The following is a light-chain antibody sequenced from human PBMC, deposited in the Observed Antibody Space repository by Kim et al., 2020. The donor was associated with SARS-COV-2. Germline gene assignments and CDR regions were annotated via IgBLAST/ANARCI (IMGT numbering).Light chain of an antibody. CDR3: LQDDTYPYT. CDR1: QNIRND. V-gene: IGKV1-6*01. CDR2: TAT. Sequence: SASVGDRFTITCRASQNIRNDLGWYQQKPGKAPKLLIHTATSLQSGVPSRFSGSGSGTDFTLTISSLQPEDFATYYCLQDDTYPYTFGPGTKLEI. J-gene: IGKJ2*01.